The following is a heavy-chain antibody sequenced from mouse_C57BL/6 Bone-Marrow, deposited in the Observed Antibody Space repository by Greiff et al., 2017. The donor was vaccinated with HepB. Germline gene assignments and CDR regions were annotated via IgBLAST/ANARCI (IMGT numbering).Heavy chain of an antibody. D-gene: IGHD3-3*01. CDR1: GFTFSDYY. J-gene: IGHJ2*01. V-gene: IGHV5-16*01. CDR3: ARGLFDY. Sequence: EVKLMESEGGLVQPGSSMKLSCTASGFTFSDYYMAWVRQVPEKGLEWVANINYDGSSTYYLDSLKSRFSISRENAKNILYLQMSSLKSEDTATYYCARGLFDYWGQGTTLTVSS. CDR2: INYDGSST.